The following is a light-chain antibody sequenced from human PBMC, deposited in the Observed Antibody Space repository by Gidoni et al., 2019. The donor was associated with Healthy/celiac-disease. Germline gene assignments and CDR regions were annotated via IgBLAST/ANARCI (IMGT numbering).Light chain of an antibody. CDR2: WAS. Sequence: DIVMTQSPDSLAVSLGERATINCQSSQSVLYSPNNKNYLAWYQQKPGQPPKLLIYWASTRESGVPDRFSGSGSGTDFTLTISSLQAEDVAVYYCQQYYSTLTFGQGTRLEIK. CDR3: QQYYSTLT. CDR1: QSVLYSPNNKNY. V-gene: IGKV4-1*01. J-gene: IGKJ5*01.